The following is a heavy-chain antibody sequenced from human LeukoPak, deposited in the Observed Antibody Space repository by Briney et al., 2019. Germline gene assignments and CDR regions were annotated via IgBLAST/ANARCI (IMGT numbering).Heavy chain of an antibody. D-gene: IGHD2-15*01. Sequence: GGSLRLSCAASGFTVSNNYMSWVRQAPGKGLEWVSVIYSVGGTYYADSVKGRFTISRDNSKNTLYLQMNSLRAEDTAVYYCASDSYSPEYFQHWGQGTLVTVSS. V-gene: IGHV3-66*01. CDR1: GFTVSNNY. J-gene: IGHJ1*01. CDR2: IYSVGGT. CDR3: ASDSYSPEYFQH.